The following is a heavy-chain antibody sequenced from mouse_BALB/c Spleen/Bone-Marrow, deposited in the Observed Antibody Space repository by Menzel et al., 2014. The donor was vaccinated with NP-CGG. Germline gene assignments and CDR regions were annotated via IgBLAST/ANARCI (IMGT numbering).Heavy chain of an antibody. D-gene: IGHD1-1*01. CDR3: ARDRYYGYAMDY. V-gene: IGHV5-6-3*01. Sequence: EVMLVESGGGLVQPGGSLKLSCAASRFTFSSYGMSWVRQTLNKRLELVATINSNGGSTYYPDSVKGRFTISRDNAKNTLYLQMSSLKSEDTAMYYCARDRYYGYAMDYWGQGTSVTVSS. J-gene: IGHJ4*01. CDR2: INSNGGST. CDR1: RFTFSSYG.